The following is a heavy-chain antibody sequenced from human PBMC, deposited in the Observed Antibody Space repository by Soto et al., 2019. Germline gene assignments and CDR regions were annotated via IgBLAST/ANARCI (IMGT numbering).Heavy chain of an antibody. CDR2: IYATGTT. D-gene: IGHD1-1*01. V-gene: IGHV4-4*07. CDR3: VRDGTKTLRDWFDP. CDR1: GASISGFY. Sequence: SETLSLTCTVSGASISGFYWSWIRKSAGKGLEWIGRIYATGTTDYNPSLKSRVMMSVDTSKKQFSLKLRSVTAADTAVYYCVRDGTKTLRDWFDPWGQGISVTGSS. J-gene: IGHJ5*02.